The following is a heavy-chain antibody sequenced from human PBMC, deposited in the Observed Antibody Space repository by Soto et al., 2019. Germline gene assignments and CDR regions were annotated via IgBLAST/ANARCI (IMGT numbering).Heavy chain of an antibody. J-gene: IGHJ4*02. Sequence: EVQLVESGGGLVQPGRSLRLSCAASGFTFDDYAMHWVRQAPGKGLEWVSGISWNSGSIGYADSVKGRFTISRDNAKNSLYLQMNSLRAEDTALYYCAKDIGDLPLWFGELLYFDYWAREPWSPSPQ. CDR3: AKDIGDLPLWFGELLYFDY. CDR2: ISWNSGSI. D-gene: IGHD3-10*01. V-gene: IGHV3-9*01. CDR1: GFTFDDYA.